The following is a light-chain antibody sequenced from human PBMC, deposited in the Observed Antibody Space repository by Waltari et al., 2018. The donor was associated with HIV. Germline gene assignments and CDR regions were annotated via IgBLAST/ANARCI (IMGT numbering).Light chain of an antibody. CDR2: GAY. J-gene: IGKJ4*01. CDR3: QQYNDWPPLT. CDR1: QSVSDK. Sequence: EIVMTQSPGTLSVSPGERITLSCRASQSVSDKLAWYQHKPGQPPRLLIYGAYTRATGIPTRFIGSGSGTEFSLTISSLQSEDFAIYYCQQYNDWPPLTFGGGTKVEIK. V-gene: IGKV3-15*01.